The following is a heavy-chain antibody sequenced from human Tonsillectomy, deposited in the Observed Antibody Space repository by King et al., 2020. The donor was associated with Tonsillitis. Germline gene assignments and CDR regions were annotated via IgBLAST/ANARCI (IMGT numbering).Heavy chain of an antibody. CDR2: INPSGGST. J-gene: IGHJ3*02. CDR1: GYTFTSYY. D-gene: IGHD5-12*01. Sequence: VQLVESGAEVKKPGASVKVSCKASGYTFTSYYMHWVRQAPGQGLEWMGIINPSGGSTSYAQKFQGRVTMTRDTSTSTVYMELSSLRSDDTAVYYCAREKGLRHPDGAFDIWGQGTMVTVSS. CDR3: AREKGLRHPDGAFDI. V-gene: IGHV1-46*01.